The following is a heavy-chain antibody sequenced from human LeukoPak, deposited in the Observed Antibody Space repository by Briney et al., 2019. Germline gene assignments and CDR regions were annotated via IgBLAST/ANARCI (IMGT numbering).Heavy chain of an antibody. CDR3: ARGNAHAFDI. CDR2: ISYDGSNK. V-gene: IGHV3-30*03. D-gene: IGHD1-1*01. CDR1: GFTFSSYG. J-gene: IGHJ3*02. Sequence: GGSLRLSCAASGFTFSSYGMHWVRQAPGKGLEWVAVISYDGSNKYYADSVKGRFTISRDNSKNTLYLQMNSLRAEDTAVYFCARGNAHAFDIWGQGTMVTVSS.